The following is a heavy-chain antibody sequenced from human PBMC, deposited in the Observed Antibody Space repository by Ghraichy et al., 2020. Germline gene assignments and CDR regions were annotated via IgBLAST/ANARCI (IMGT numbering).Heavy chain of an antibody. Sequence: GGSLRLSCAASGFTFSSYAMSWVRQTPGKGLEWVSGISDSGTTTHYADSVKGRFTISRDNSKNTLYLQMNSLRAEDTATYYCAKDGTIRITMIVASPWFEPWGEGNRVTVSS. J-gene: IGHJ5*02. V-gene: IGHV3-23*01. CDR1: GFTFSSYA. CDR3: AKDGTIRITMIVASPWFEP. D-gene: IGHD3-22*01. CDR2: ISDSGTTT.